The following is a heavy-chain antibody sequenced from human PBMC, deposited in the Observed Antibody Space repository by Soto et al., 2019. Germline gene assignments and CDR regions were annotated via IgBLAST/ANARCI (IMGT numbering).Heavy chain of an antibody. J-gene: IGHJ5*02. CDR2: ISYDGSNT. D-gene: IGHD6-19*01. Sequence: ESGGGVVQPGRSLRLSCVASGFTLSSTGMHWVRQAPGKGLEWVAMISYDGSNTFYADSVKGRFIISRDNSWNTLYLQMDSLRPEDTSVYYCAKDWGSSGWFNWFDPWGQGTLVTVSS. CDR3: AKDWGSSGWFNWFDP. V-gene: IGHV3-30*18. CDR1: GFTLSSTG.